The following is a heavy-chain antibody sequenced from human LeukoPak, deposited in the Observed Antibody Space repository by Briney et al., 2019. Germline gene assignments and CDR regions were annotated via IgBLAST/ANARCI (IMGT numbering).Heavy chain of an antibody. Sequence: GESLKISCKGSGYSFTSYWIGWVRQMPGKGLEWMGIIYPGDSDTRYSPSFQGQATISADKSISTAYLQWSSLKASDTAMYYCARVVVPAAYYYYYYGMDVWGQGTTVTVSS. V-gene: IGHV5-51*01. CDR2: IYPGDSDT. CDR1: GYSFTSYW. D-gene: IGHD2-2*01. CDR3: ARVVVPAAYYYYYYGMDV. J-gene: IGHJ6*02.